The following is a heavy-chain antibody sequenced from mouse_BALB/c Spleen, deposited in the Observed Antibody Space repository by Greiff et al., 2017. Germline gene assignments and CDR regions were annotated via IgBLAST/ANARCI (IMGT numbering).Heavy chain of an antibody. D-gene: IGHD2-12*01. V-gene: IGHV5-12-1*01. CDR1: GFAFSSYD. CDR3: ARHTTHRFAY. CDR2: ISSGGGST. Sequence: EVKLVESGGGLVKPGGSLKLSCAASGFAFSSYDMSWVRQTPEKRLEWVAYISSGGGSTYYPDTVKGRFTISRDNAKNTLYLQMSSLKSEDTAMYYCARHTTHRFAYWGQGTLVTVSA. J-gene: IGHJ3*01.